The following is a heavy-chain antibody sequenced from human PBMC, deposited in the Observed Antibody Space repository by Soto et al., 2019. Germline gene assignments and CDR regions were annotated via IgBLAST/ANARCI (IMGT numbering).Heavy chain of an antibody. J-gene: IGHJ6*02. CDR2: IIPIFGTA. D-gene: IGHD1-1*01. CDR1: GGTFSSYA. Sequence: SVKVSCRASGGTFSSYAISWVRQAPGQGLEWMGGIIPIFGTANYAQKFQGRVTITADKSTSTAYMELSSLRSEDTAVYYCASTRGYYYYYYGMDVWGQGTTVTVSS. CDR3: ASTRGYYYYYYGMDV. V-gene: IGHV1-69*06.